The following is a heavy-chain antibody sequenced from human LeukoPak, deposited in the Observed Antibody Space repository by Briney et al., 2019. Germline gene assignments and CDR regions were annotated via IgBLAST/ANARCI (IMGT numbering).Heavy chain of an antibody. J-gene: IGHJ6*03. D-gene: IGHD3-3*01. CDR1: GGTFSSYA. Sequence: GASVKVSCKASGGTFSSYAISWVRQAPGQGLEWMGGIIPIFGTANYAQKFQGRVTITADESTSTAYMELSSQRSEDTAVYYCASATIFGVVITYYYYYYMDVWGKGTTVTVSS. CDR3: ASATIFGVVITYYYYYYMDV. V-gene: IGHV1-69*13. CDR2: IIPIFGTA.